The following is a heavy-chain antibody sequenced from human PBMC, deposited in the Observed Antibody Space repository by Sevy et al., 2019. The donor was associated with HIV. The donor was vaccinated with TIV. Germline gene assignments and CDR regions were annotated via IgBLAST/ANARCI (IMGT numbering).Heavy chain of an antibody. D-gene: IGHD3-16*01. CDR3: AKDGFGCVLNYYYYYMDV. J-gene: IGHJ6*03. Sequence: GGSLRLSCAASGFTFSSYAMSWVRQAPGKGLEWVSAISGSGGSTYYADSVKGLFTISRDNSTNTLYLQMNSLRAEDMAVYYCAKDGFGCVLNYYYYYMDVWGKGTTVTVSS. CDR1: GFTFSSYA. CDR2: ISGSGGST. V-gene: IGHV3-23*01.